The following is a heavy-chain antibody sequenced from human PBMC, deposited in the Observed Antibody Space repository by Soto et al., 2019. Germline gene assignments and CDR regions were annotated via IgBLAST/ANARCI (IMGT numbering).Heavy chain of an antibody. V-gene: IGHV3-30-3*01. D-gene: IGHD3-16*01. CDR2: ISYDGSNK. J-gene: IGHJ6*02. CDR3: ARDGGSMDV. Sequence: QVQLVESGGGVVQPGRSLRLSCAASGFTFSSYAMHWVRQAPGKGLEWVAVISYDGSNKYYADSVKGRFTIYRDNSKNTLYLQMNSLRAEDTAVYYCARDGGSMDVWGQGTTVTVSS. CDR1: GFTFSSYA.